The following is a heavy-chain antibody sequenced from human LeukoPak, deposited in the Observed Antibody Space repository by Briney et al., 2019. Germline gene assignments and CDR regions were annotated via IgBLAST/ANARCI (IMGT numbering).Heavy chain of an antibody. V-gene: IGHV3-23*01. CDR1: GFTFGSYA. D-gene: IGHD2-15*01. CDR3: AKTTTGYSSGRYPAWPIDY. CDR2: IFGSGGSA. J-gene: IGHJ4*02. Sequence: GGSLRLSCAASGFTFGSYAMYWVRQAPGKGLEWVSGIFGSGGSAHYANSVKGRFTISRDNSKNTVYLQMDSLRAEDTATYYCAKTTTGYSSGRYPAWPIDYWGQGTLVTVSS.